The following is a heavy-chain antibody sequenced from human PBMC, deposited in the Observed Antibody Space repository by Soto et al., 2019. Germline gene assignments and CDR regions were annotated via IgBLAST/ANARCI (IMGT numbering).Heavy chain of an antibody. V-gene: IGHV1-8*01. CDR1: GYTCTSYD. CDR3: ARVIEGTLIQLWLRDYYYYGRAV. Sequence: QEQLGQSGAEVKKPGASVKVSCKASGYTCTSYDINGVRKDQRQGRERKGWMNPQRGNTGYAQKCQGRVTMLMNTSISPAHMQLSSLRSEDTAVYYCARVIEGTLIQLWLRDYYYYGRAVLGQGTTGPVSS. CDR2: MNPQRGNT. J-gene: IGHJ6*02. D-gene: IGHD5-18*01.